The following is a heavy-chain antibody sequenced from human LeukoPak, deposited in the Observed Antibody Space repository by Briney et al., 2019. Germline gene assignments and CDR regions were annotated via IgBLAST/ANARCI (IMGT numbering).Heavy chain of an antibody. J-gene: IGHJ5*02. Sequence: SETLSLTCSVPGDSISYHYWSWIRQSPGKGLEWIGESYHSGNTNYNPSLKSRVTISVDTSKNQFSLRLSSVTAADTAVYYCARHKRGMAVADTWGQGTLVTVSS. CDR1: GDSISYHY. V-gene: IGHV4-59*08. CDR3: ARHKRGMAVADT. CDR2: SYHSGNT. D-gene: IGHD6-19*01.